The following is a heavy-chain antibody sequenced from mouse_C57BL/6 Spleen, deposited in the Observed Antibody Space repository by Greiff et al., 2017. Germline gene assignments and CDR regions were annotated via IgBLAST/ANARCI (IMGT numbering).Heavy chain of an antibody. CDR2: IDPEDGET. CDR3: ARGTTVVSAMDY. D-gene: IGHD1-1*01. V-gene: IGHV14-2*01. Sequence: EVKLQESGAELVKPGASVKLSCTASGFNIKDYYMHWVQPRPEQGLEWIGRIDPEDGETKYAPEFQGKATITADTSSNTAYLQLSSLTSEDTAVYYCARGTTVVSAMDYWGQGTSVTVSS. J-gene: IGHJ4*01. CDR1: GFNIKDYY.